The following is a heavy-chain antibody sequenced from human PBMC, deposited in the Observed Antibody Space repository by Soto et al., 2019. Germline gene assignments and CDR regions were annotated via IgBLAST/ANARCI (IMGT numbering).Heavy chain of an antibody. CDR2: ISAYNGNT. D-gene: IGHD3-3*01. V-gene: IGHV1-18*01. Sequence: ASVKVSCKASGYTFTSYGISWVRQAPGQVLEWMGWISAYNGNTNYAQKLQGRVTMTTDTSTSTAYMELRSLRSDDTAVYYCARDLSSPHDFWSGYFIDYWGQGTLVTVSS. J-gene: IGHJ4*02. CDR3: ARDLSSPHDFWSGYFIDY. CDR1: GYTFTSYG.